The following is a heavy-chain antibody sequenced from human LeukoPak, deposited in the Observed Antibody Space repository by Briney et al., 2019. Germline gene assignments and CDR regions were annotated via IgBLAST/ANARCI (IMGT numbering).Heavy chain of an antibody. CDR2: IYYSGST. J-gene: IGHJ5*02. CDR3: ARGRYYYDSTKSNNWFDP. V-gene: IGHV4-39*07. CDR1: GGSISSSSYY. D-gene: IGHD3-22*01. Sequence: SETLSLTCTVSGGSISSSSYYWGWIRQAPGKGLEWIGTIYYSGSTYYNPSLKSRVTMSVDTSKNQFSLKLSSVTAADTAVYYCARGRYYYDSTKSNNWFDPWGQGTLVTVSS.